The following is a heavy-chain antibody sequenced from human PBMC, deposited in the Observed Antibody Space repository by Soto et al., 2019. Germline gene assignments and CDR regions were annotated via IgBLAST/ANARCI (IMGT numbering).Heavy chain of an antibody. D-gene: IGHD3-10*01. J-gene: IGHJ4*02. Sequence: QVQLVKSGAEVKQPGASVKFSCKASGYTFTTYSVHWVRQAPGQRHEWMGWINAGNGNTKYSQKFQDRVTITRDTSASTAYMELSSLRSEDTTVYYCARGQGTYADYWGQGTLVSVSS. V-gene: IGHV1-3*01. CDR2: INAGNGNT. CDR1: GYTFTTYS. CDR3: ARGQGTYADY.